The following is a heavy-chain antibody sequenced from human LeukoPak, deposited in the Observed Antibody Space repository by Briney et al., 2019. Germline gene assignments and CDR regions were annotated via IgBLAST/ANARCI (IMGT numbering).Heavy chain of an antibody. V-gene: IGHV3-69-1*01. Sequence: GGSLRLSCAASGFSFSVYSMNWVRQAPGKGLEWVSSISSRSYTDYADSVRGRFTISRDNAKNSLFLQMNSLGAEDTAVYYCASYGGFTSATLVDLLWGQGTLVTVSS. D-gene: IGHD4-23*01. CDR1: GFSFSVYS. CDR2: ISSRSYT. CDR3: ASYGGFTSATLVDLL. J-gene: IGHJ4*02.